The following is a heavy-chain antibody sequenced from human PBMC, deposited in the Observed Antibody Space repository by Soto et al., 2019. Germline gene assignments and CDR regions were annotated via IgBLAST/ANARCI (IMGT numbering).Heavy chain of an antibody. CDR2: ISYDGSNK. CDR1: GFTFSSYG. Sequence: QVQLVESGGGVVQPGRSLRLSCAASGFTFSSYGMHWVRQAPGKGLEWVAVISYDGSNKYYADSVKGRFTISRDNSKNTLYLQMNSLRAEDTAVYYCAKDQWVAAAGTSCYYYGMDVWGQGTTVTVSS. J-gene: IGHJ6*02. D-gene: IGHD6-13*01. CDR3: AKDQWVAAAGTSCYYYGMDV. V-gene: IGHV3-30*18.